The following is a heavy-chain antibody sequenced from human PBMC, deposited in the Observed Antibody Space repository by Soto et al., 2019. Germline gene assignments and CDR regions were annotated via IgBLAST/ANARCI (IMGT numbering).Heavy chain of an antibody. V-gene: IGHV3-64D*06. CDR2: ISTNGGST. Sequence: PGGSLRLSCSASGFTFSIYAMHWVRQAPGKGLEYVSSISTNGGSTDYADSVKGRFTISRDNSKNTVYLQMSSLRVEDTAVYYCAREIVGARDLDYWGQGTLVTVSS. CDR3: AREIVGARDLDY. D-gene: IGHD1-26*01. J-gene: IGHJ4*02. CDR1: GFTFSIYA.